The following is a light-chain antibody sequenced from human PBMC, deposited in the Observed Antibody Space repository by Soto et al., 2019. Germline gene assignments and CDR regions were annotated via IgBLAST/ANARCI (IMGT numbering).Light chain of an antibody. J-gene: IGLJ1*01. Sequence: QSALTQPASVSGSPGQSITISCTGTSSDVGGYNYVSRYQQHPGKAPKLMIYEVSNRPSGVSNRFSGSKSGNTASLTISGLQAEDEADYYCSSYTSSSLYVFGTGTKLTVL. CDR1: SSDVGGYNY. V-gene: IGLV2-14*01. CDR2: EVS. CDR3: SSYTSSSLYV.